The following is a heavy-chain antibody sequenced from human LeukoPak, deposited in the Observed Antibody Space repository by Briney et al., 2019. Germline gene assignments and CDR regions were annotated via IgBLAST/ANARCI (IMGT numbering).Heavy chain of an antibody. Sequence: PGGSLRLSCAASGFTVSSNYMNWVRQAPGKGLEWVSSISSSSSYIYYADSVKGRFTISRDNAKNSLYLQMNSLGAEDTAVYYCARDLVAAQGDYWGQGTLVTVSS. CDR1: GFTVSSNY. CDR2: ISSSSSYI. J-gene: IGHJ4*02. D-gene: IGHD6-6*01. CDR3: ARDLVAAQGDY. V-gene: IGHV3-21*01.